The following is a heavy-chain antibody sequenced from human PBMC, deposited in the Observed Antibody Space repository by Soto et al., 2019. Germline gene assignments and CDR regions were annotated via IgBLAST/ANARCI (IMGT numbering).Heavy chain of an antibody. V-gene: IGHV3-30*18. J-gene: IGHJ4*02. CDR3: AKGSVAGEYFDY. Sequence: PGGSLRLSCAASGFTFSSYGMHWVRQAPGKGLEWVAVILSDGSNKFYVDSVKGRFTISRDNSKDTLYLQMNSLRAEDTAVYYCAKGSVAGEYFDYWGQVILVTVSS. CDR1: GFTFSSYG. CDR2: ILSDGSNK. D-gene: IGHD6-19*01.